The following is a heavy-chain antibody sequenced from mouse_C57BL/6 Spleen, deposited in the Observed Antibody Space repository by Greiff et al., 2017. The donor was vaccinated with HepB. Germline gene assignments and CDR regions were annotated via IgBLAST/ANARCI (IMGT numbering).Heavy chain of an antibody. Sequence: VHVKQSGAELVRPGASVKLSCTASGFNIKDYYMHWVKQRPEQGLEWIGRIDPEDGDTEYAPKFQGKATMTADTSSNTAYLQLSSLTSEDTAVYYCTTSDYTTGYFDVWGTGTTVTVSS. V-gene: IGHV14-1*01. CDR3: TTSDYTTGYFDV. CDR2: IDPEDGDT. CDR1: GFNIKDYY. J-gene: IGHJ1*03. D-gene: IGHD2-4*01.